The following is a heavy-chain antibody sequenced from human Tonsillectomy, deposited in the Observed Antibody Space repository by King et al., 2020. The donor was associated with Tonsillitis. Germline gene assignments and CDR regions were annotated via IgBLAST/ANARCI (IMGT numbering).Heavy chain of an antibody. J-gene: IGHJ4*02. D-gene: IGHD3-10*01. CDR3: AKAPGVMVRANHFDY. CDR1: GFTFSSYA. V-gene: IGHV3-23*04. CDR2: ISGSGSFT. Sequence: EGQLVQSGGGLVQPGGSLRLSCAASGFTFSSYAMSWVRQAPGKGLEWVSAISGSGSFTNYADSVKGRFTISRDNSKSTVYLQVNSLRAEDTAVYYCAKAPGVMVRANHFDYWGQGTLVTVSS.